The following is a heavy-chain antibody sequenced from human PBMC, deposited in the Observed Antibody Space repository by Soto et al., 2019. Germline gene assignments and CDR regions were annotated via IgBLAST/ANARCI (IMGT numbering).Heavy chain of an antibody. CDR2: IASTSSTT. CDR3: ASSCYLNGLGWGRPFDF. Sequence: GGSLRLSCAASGFTFSTYRMNWVRQAPGSGLEWVSYIASTSSTTYYADSVKGRFTISRDNAKNSLYLQMNSLRAGDTAVYYCASSCYLNGLGWGRPFDFWGQGTLVTLSS. CDR1: GFTFSTYR. V-gene: IGHV3-48*01. D-gene: IGHD2-2*01. J-gene: IGHJ4*02.